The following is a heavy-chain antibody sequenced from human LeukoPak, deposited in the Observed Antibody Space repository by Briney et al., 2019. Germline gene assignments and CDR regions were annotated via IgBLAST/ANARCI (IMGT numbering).Heavy chain of an antibody. CDR2: ISTNNGNT. Sequence: ASVKVSCKASGYTFTSYSLTWVRHAPGQRLEWMGWISTNNGNTDYAQKLRNRVTMTTDTSTNTAYMELRSLRPDDTAVYYCARDLDRIVPPTADYWGQGTLVTVSS. V-gene: IGHV1-18*01. CDR3: ARDLDRIVPPTADY. CDR1: GYTFTSYS. J-gene: IGHJ4*02. D-gene: IGHD5-12*01.